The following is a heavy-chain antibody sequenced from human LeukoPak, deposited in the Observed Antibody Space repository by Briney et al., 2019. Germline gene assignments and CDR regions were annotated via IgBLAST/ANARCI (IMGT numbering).Heavy chain of an antibody. J-gene: IGHJ4*02. V-gene: IGHV4-38-2*02. CDR2: IYRSGST. Sequence: SETLSLTCTVSGFSISSGYYWGWIRQPPGKGLECIGNIYRSGSTYYSPSLKSRVTISIDTSKNQFSLKLSSVTAADTAVYYCASPLYSSSHFDFWGQGALVTASS. CDR1: GFSISSGYY. D-gene: IGHD6-6*01. CDR3: ASPLYSSSHFDF.